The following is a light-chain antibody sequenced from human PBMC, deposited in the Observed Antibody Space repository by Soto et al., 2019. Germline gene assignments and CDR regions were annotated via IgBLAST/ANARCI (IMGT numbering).Light chain of an antibody. CDR1: RGSIANNY. CDR2: EDN. J-gene: IGLJ3*02. CDR3: QSYDSNSGV. V-gene: IGLV6-57*01. Sequence: NFMLTQPHSVSESPGKTVTISCSRSRGSIANNYVQWYQQRPGSSPTTVIYEDNQRPSGGPDRFSGSIDSSANSASLTLSGLKTEYEADYYCQSYDSNSGVFCGGTTLTVL.